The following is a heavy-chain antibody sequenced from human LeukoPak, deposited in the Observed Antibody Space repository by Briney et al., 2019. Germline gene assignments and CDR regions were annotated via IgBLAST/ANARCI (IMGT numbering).Heavy chain of an antibody. CDR1: GFTFSSYG. CDR3: AILLNYYDSSGYDYAFDI. V-gene: IGHV3-30*02. J-gene: IGHJ3*02. D-gene: IGHD3-22*01. Sequence: PGGSLRLSCAASGFTFSSYGMHWVRQAPGKGLEWVAFIRYDGSNKYYADSVKGRFTISRDNSKNTLYLQMNSLRAEDTAVYYCAILLNYYDSSGYDYAFDIWGQGTMVTVSS. CDR2: IRYDGSNK.